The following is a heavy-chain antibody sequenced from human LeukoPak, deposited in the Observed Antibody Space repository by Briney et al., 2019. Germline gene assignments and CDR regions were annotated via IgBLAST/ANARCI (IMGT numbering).Heavy chain of an antibody. CDR1: GFTFSSYE. J-gene: IGHJ4*02. CDR2: ISSSGSTI. D-gene: IGHD6-19*01. CDR3: ARDGSGWYDY. Sequence: GGSLRLSCAASGFTFSSYEMNWVRHAPGNGLEWFSYISSSGSTIYYADSVKGRFTISRDNAKNSLYLQMNSLRAEDTGVYYCARDGSGWYDYWGQGILVTVSS. V-gene: IGHV3-48*03.